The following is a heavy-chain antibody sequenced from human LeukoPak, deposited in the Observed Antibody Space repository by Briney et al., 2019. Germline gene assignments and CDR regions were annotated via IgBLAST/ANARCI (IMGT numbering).Heavy chain of an antibody. V-gene: IGHV3-23*01. J-gene: IGHJ6*02. CDR1: RFTFSSYA. Sequence: GGSLRLSCAASRFTFSSYAMSWVRQAPGKGLEWVSGISGSGGSTYYADSVKGRFTISRDNSKNTLYLQMNSLRAEDTAVYYCARYSSSWYSFSPYGMDVWGQGTTVTVSS. D-gene: IGHD6-13*01. CDR3: ARYSSSWYSFSPYGMDV. CDR2: ISGSGGST.